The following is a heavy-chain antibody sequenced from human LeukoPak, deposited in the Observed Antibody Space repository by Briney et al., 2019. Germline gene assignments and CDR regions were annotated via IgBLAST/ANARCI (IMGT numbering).Heavy chain of an antibody. J-gene: IGHJ4*02. CDR3: ASGTALDIVVVPAAPFDY. CDR1: GFTFSSYS. D-gene: IGHD2-2*03. CDR2: ISSSSSYI. Sequence: GGSLRLSCAASGFTFSSYSMNWVRQAPGKGLEWASSISSSSSYIYYADSVKGRFTISRDNAKNSLYLQMNSLRAEDTAVYYCASGTALDIVVVPAAPFDYWGQGTLVTVSS. V-gene: IGHV3-21*01.